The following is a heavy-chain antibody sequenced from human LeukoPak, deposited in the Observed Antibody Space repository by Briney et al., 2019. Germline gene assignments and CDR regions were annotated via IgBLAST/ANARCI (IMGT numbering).Heavy chain of an antibody. Sequence: PSETLSPTCAVYGVSFSGYYWSWIRQPPGKGLEWIGEINHSGSTNYNPSLKSRVTISVDTSKNQFSLKLSSVTAADTAVYYCARLNHIAAAGSGYFDYWGQGTLVTVSS. J-gene: IGHJ4*02. CDR2: INHSGST. V-gene: IGHV4-34*01. CDR1: GVSFSGYY. CDR3: ARLNHIAAAGSGYFDY. D-gene: IGHD6-13*01.